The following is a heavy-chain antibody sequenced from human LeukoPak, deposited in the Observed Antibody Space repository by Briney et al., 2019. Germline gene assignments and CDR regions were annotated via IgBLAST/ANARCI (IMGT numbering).Heavy chain of an antibody. D-gene: IGHD6-6*01. J-gene: IGHJ4*02. CDR2: ISSRSSYI. CDR1: GFTFSSYS. Sequence: GGSLRLSCAASGFTFSSYSMNWVRQAPGKGLEWVSSISSRSSYIYYADSVKGRFTISRDNAKNSLYLQMNSLRAEDTAVYYCARGPRAYSSSPDFDYWGQGTLVTVSS. V-gene: IGHV3-21*01. CDR3: ARGPRAYSSSPDFDY.